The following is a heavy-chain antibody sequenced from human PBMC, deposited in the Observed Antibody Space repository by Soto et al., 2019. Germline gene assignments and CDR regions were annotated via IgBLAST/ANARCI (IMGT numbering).Heavy chain of an antibody. Sequence: QVQLVESGGGVVQPGRSLRLSCAASGFTFSSYGMHWVRQAPGKGLEWVAGISYDGSNKYYADSVKGRFTISRDNSKNTLYLQMNSLRAEDTAVYYCAKGTRNQLLYLASTPPRFDPWGQGTLVTVSS. J-gene: IGHJ5*02. V-gene: IGHV3-30*18. CDR3: AKGTRNQLLYLASTPPRFDP. D-gene: IGHD2-2*02. CDR1: GFTFSSYG. CDR2: ISYDGSNK.